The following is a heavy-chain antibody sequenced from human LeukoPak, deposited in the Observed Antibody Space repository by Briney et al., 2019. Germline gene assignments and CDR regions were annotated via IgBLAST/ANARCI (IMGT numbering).Heavy chain of an antibody. CDR1: GGSISSYY. J-gene: IGHJ5*02. Sequence: KPSETLSLICTVSGGSISSYYWSWIRQPPGKGLEWIGYIYYSGSTNYNPSLKSRVTISVDTSKNQFSLKLSSVTAADTAVYYCARGDPDFWSGYYGDNWFDPWGQGTLVTVSS. CDR2: IYYSGST. V-gene: IGHV4-59*08. CDR3: ARGDPDFWSGYYGDNWFDP. D-gene: IGHD3-3*01.